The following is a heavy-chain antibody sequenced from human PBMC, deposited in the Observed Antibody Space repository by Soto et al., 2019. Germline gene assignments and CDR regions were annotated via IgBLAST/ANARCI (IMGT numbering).Heavy chain of an antibody. CDR3: ARVATYGSGSYYNAEYFQH. J-gene: IGHJ1*01. Sequence: ASVKVSCKASGYTFTGYYMHWVRQAPGQGLEWMGWINPNSGGTNYAQKFQGWVTMTRDTSISTAYMELSRLRSDDTAVYYCARVATYGSGSYYNAEYFQHWGQGTLVTSPQ. CDR1: GYTFTGYY. D-gene: IGHD3-10*01. V-gene: IGHV1-2*04. CDR2: INPNSGGT.